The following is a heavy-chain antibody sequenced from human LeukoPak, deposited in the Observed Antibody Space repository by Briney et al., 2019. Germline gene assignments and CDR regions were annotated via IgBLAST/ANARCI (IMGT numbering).Heavy chain of an antibody. Sequence: VASVKVSCKASGYTLTGYYMHWVRQAPGQGLEWMGWINPNSGGTNYAQKFQGRVTMTRDTSISTAYMELSRLGSDDTAVYYCARDGESGYLADYWGQGTLVTVSS. V-gene: IGHV1-2*02. CDR1: GYTLTGYY. CDR3: ARDGESGYLADY. CDR2: INPNSGGT. D-gene: IGHD3-3*01. J-gene: IGHJ4*02.